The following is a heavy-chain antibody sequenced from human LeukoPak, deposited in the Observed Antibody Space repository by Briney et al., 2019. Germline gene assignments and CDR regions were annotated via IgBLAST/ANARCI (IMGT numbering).Heavy chain of an antibody. J-gene: IGHJ3*01. CDR2: IDANNGDT. CDR3: ARELGRNAFDV. D-gene: IGHD7-27*01. CDR1: GYTFTSYG. Sequence: GASVKVSCKASGYTFTSYGISWVRQAPGQGLEWMGWIDANNGDTNYARKLQGRITMTTDTSTSTAYMELRSLRSDDTAVYYCARELGRNAFDVWGQVTMVTVSS. V-gene: IGHV1-18*01.